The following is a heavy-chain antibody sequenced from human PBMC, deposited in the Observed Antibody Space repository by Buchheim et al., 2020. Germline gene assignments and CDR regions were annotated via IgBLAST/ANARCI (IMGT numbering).Heavy chain of an antibody. CDR3: ATDLLLGRPDYLDH. Sequence: VQLVESGGGLVKPGGSLRLSCAASGFTFSSYSMNWVRQAPGKGLEWLAVISTDGNSYFHADSVLGRFTISRDNFRNTVYLQMNGLRGEDTAVYYCATDLLLGRPDYLDHWGQGTL. J-gene: IGHJ4*02. CDR2: ISTDGNSY. CDR1: GFTFSSYS. V-gene: IGHV3-30*03. D-gene: IGHD3-10*01.